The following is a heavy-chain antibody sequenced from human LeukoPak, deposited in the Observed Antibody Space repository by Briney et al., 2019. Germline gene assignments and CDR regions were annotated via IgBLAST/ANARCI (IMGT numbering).Heavy chain of an antibody. Sequence: GGSLRLSRAASGFTFSSYWMHWVRQAPGKGLVWVSRIKSDGSSTTYADSVKGRFTISRDNAKNTLYLQMNSLRAEDTAVYYCAKEWELRDWGQGTLVTVSS. V-gene: IGHV3-74*01. J-gene: IGHJ1*01. D-gene: IGHD1-26*01. CDR3: AKEWELRD. CDR2: IKSDGSST. CDR1: GFTFSSYW.